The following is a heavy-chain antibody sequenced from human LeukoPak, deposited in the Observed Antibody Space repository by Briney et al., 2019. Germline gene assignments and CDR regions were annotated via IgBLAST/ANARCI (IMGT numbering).Heavy chain of an antibody. V-gene: IGHV3-13*05. CDR1: GFTFSSYD. CDR2: IGTAGDP. CDR3: ARTALLCSGGSCYSSFEHWYFDL. Sequence: GVLILSCAASGFTFSSYDMRWVRHAKGKGLEWGSAIGTAGDPYYPDSVKGRFTISRENAEHSLHLQMNSLRAGETAVYYCARTALLCSGGSCYSSFEHWYFDLWGRGTLVTVSS. J-gene: IGHJ2*01. D-gene: IGHD2-15*01.